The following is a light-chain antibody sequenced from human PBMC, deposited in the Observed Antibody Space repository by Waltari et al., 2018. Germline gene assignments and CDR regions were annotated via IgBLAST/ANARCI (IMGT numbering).Light chain of an antibody. CDR1: SSAIGGYHN. CDR3: SSYAGSNNPWV. Sequence: QSALTQPPSASGSPGQSVTIPRPRTSSAIGGYHNVPWYQQPPGKAPKLIIYEVSKRPSGVPDRFSGSKSGNTASLTVSGLQAEDEADFYCSSYAGSNNPWVFGGGTKLTVL. V-gene: IGLV2-8*01. CDR2: EVS. J-gene: IGLJ3*02.